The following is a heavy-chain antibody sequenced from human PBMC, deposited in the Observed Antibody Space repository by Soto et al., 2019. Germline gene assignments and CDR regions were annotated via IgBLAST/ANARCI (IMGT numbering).Heavy chain of an antibody. CDR1: GYRFTSYW. Sequence: RESLKSSCKCYGYRFTSYWIGVVRQMPGKGLEWMGIIYPGDSDTRYSPSFQGQVTISADKSISTAYLQWSSLKASDTAMYYCALIEMATITPGYWGQGTLVTVSS. V-gene: IGHV5-51*01. CDR2: IYPGDSDT. J-gene: IGHJ4*02. CDR3: ALIEMATITPGY. D-gene: IGHD5-12*01.